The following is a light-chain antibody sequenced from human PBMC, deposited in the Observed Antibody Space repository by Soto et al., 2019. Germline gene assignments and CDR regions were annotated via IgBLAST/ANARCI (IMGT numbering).Light chain of an antibody. CDR2: DVS. CDR3: CSYAGSYFYV. Sequence: QSALTQPRSVSGSPGQSVTICCTGTSSDVGGYNYVSWYQQHPGKAPKRMIYDVSKRPSGVPDRFSGSKSGNTASLTISGLQAEDEADYYCCSYAGSYFYVFGTGTKLTVL. CDR1: SSDVGGYNY. J-gene: IGLJ1*01. V-gene: IGLV2-11*01.